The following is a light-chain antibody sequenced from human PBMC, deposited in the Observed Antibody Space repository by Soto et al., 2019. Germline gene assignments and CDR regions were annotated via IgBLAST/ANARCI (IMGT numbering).Light chain of an antibody. CDR3: SSYTSSLWV. CDR1: SSDVGGYNY. Sequence: QSALTQPASVSGSPGQSITISCTGTSSDVGGYNYVSWYQQHPGKAPKLTIYEVSNRPSGVSNRFSGSKSGNTASLTISGLQAEDEADYYCSSYTSSLWVFGGGTKLTVL. CDR2: EVS. J-gene: IGLJ3*02. V-gene: IGLV2-14*01.